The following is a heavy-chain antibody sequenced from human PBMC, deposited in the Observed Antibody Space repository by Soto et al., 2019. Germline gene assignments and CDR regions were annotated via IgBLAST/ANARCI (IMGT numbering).Heavy chain of an antibody. CDR1: GFTFTTYA. J-gene: IGHJ4*02. V-gene: IGHV3-23*01. CDR2: ISSGGDRR. D-gene: IGHD5-12*01. Sequence: PGGSLRLSCAASGFTFTTYAMSWVRQAPGKGLEWVSTISSGGDRRYYADSVKGRFTISRDNSKNTLYLQVNSLRAEDTAVYYCAKGLRGYETNFEHWSQGSLVTVSS. CDR3: AKGLRGYETNFEH.